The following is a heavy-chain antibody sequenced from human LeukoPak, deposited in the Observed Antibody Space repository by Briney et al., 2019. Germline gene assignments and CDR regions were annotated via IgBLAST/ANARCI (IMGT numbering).Heavy chain of an antibody. V-gene: IGHV3-20*04. Sequence: PGGSLRLSCAASGFTFNSYSMNWFRQAPGKGLEWVSGINWNGGNTGYADSVKGRFTISRDNAQNSLYLQMNSLRAEDTALYYCARVASNYDFDYWGQGTLVSVSS. CDR1: GFTFNSYS. CDR2: INWNGGNT. J-gene: IGHJ4*02. CDR3: ARVASNYDFDY. D-gene: IGHD4-11*01.